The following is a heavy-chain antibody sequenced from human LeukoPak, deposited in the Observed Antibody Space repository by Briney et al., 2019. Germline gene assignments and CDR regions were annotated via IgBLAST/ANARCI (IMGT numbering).Heavy chain of an antibody. J-gene: IGHJ4*02. CDR2: IYYTGST. CDR3: ARDQGLYSSGWFDY. Sequence: SETLSLTCTVSGGSISSSSYFWGWIRQPPGKGLEWIGSIYYTGSTYYNPSLKSRVTISVDTSKNQLSLKLNSVTAADTAVYYCARDQGLYSSGWFDYWGQGTLVTVSS. CDR1: GGSISSSSYF. V-gene: IGHV4-39*07. D-gene: IGHD6-19*01.